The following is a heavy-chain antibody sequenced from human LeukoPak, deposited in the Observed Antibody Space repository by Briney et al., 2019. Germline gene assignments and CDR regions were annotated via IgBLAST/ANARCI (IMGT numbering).Heavy chain of an antibody. J-gene: IGHJ4*02. CDR2: ISACNGNT. D-gene: IGHD6-19*01. CDR3: ASHIIAVAGPLDY. CDR1: GGTFSSYA. V-gene: IGHV1-18*01. Sequence: GASVMVSCKASGGTFSSYAISWVRQAPGQGLEWMGWISACNGNTNYAQKLQGRVTMTTDTSTSTAYMELRSPRSDDTAVYYCASHIIAVAGPLDYWGQGTLVTVSS.